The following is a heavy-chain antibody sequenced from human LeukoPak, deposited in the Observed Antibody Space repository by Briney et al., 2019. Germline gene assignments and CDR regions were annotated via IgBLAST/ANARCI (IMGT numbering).Heavy chain of an antibody. CDR2: ISYDGSNK. D-gene: IGHD3-10*01. Sequence: GGSLRLSCAASGFTFSSYAMHWVRQAPGKGLEWVAVISYDGSNKYYADSVKGRFTISRDNSKNTLYLQMNSLRAEDTAVYYCARGYFGSGSFEDVWGQGTTVTVSS. CDR1: GFTFSSYA. CDR3: ARGYFGSGSFEDV. J-gene: IGHJ6*02. V-gene: IGHV3-30*04.